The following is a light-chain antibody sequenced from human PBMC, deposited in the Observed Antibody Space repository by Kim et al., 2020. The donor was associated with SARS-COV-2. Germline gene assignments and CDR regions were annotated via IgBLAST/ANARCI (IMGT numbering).Light chain of an antibody. J-gene: IGLJ3*02. Sequence: SYELTQPSSVSVSPGQTARITCSGDVLAKKYARWFQQKPGQAPVLVIYKDSERPSGIPERFSGSSSGTTVTLTISGAQVEDEADYYCYSAADNNWVFGGGTQLPS. V-gene: IGLV3-27*01. CDR2: KDS. CDR3: YSAADNNWV. CDR1: VLAKKY.